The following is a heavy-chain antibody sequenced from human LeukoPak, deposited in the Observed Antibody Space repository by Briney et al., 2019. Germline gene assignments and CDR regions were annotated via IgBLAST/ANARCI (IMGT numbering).Heavy chain of an antibody. Sequence: GESLKISCKGSGHSFTSYWIGWVRQMPGKGLEWMGIIYPGDSDTRYSPSFQGQVTISADKSISTAYLQWSSLKASDTAMYYCARQSPAVAAPLDYWGQGTLVTVSS. J-gene: IGHJ4*02. D-gene: IGHD6-19*01. V-gene: IGHV5-51*01. CDR1: GHSFTSYW. CDR2: IYPGDSDT. CDR3: ARQSPAVAAPLDY.